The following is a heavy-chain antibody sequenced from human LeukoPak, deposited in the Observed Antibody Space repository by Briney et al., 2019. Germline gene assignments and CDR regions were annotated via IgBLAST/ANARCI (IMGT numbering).Heavy chain of an antibody. J-gene: IGHJ4*02. V-gene: IGHV3-21*01. CDR2: ISSSSSYI. D-gene: IGHD6-13*01. Sequence: GGSLRLSCAASGFTFSSYSMNWVRQAPGKGLEWVSSISSSSSYIYYADSVKGRFTISRGNAKNSLYLQMNSLRAEDTAVYYCARRFGSSSQYYFDYWGQGTLVTVSS. CDR1: GFTFSSYS. CDR3: ARRFGSSSQYYFDY.